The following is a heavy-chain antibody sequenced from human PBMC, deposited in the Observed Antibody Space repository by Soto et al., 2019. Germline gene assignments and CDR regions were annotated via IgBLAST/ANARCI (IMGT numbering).Heavy chain of an antibody. Sequence: PSETLSLTCSVSGDSISSGGYYWSWIRQGPGKGLQWIGNIYNSGSTYYNPALTSRLSMSVDTSKNQFSLQLGSVTAADTAVYFCAREFDTSGWPSGMQHERFDPRGQGTLVTVSS. D-gene: IGHD3-22*01. J-gene: IGHJ5*02. CDR2: IYNSGST. V-gene: IGHV4-31*03. CDR3: AREFDTSGWPSGMQHERFDP. CDR1: GDSISSGGYY.